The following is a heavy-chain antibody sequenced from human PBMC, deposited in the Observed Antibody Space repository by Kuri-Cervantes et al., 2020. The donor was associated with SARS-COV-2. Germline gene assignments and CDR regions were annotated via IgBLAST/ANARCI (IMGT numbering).Heavy chain of an antibody. V-gene: IGHV3-30*02. CDR3: AREGAYDFWSIDY. CDR1: GFIFSNYD. CDR2: IRYDGDNK. J-gene: IGHJ4*02. D-gene: IGHD3-3*01. Sequence: GESLKISCAASGFIFSNYDMHWVRQAPGKGPEWVAFIRYDGDNKYYADSVKGRFTISRDNPKNTLYLQMNSLRPEDTAVYYCAREGAYDFWSIDYWGQGTLVTVSS.